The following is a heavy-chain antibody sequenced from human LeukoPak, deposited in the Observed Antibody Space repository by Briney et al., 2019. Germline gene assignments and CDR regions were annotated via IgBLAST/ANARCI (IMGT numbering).Heavy chain of an antibody. J-gene: IGHJ3*02. CDR3: ARSYYYGSGPGAFDI. V-gene: IGHV4-34*01. CDR1: GGSFSGYY. D-gene: IGHD3-10*01. Sequence: SETLSLTCAVYGGSFSGYYWSWIRQPPGKGLEWIGEIKHSGSTNYNPSLKSRVTISVDTSKNQFSLKLSSVTAADTAVYYCARSYYYGSGPGAFDIWGQGTMVTVSS. CDR2: IKHSGST.